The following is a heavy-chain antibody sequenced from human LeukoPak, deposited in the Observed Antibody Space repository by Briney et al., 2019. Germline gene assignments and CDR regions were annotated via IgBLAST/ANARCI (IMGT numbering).Heavy chain of an antibody. V-gene: IGHV3-33*01. CDR3: ARELGSSGYYPFDY. CDR2: IWYDGSNK. CDR1: GFTFSSYG. Sequence: GGSLRLSCAASGFTFSSYGMHWVRQAPGKGLGWVALIWYDGSNKYYADSVKGRFTISRDNSKNTLYLQMNSLRAEDTAVYYCARELGSSGYYPFDYWGQGTLVTVSS. J-gene: IGHJ4*02. D-gene: IGHD3-22*01.